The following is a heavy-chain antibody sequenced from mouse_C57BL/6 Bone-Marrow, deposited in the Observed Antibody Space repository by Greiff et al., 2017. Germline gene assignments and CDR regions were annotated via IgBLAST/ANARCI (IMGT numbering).Heavy chain of an antibody. D-gene: IGHD1-3*01. V-gene: IGHV1-54*01. J-gene: IGHJ3*01. CDR3: ARSGAY. CDR1: GYAFTNYL. Sequence: QVQLQQSGAELVRPGTSVKVSCKASGYAFTNYLIEWVKQRPGQGLEWIGVINPGSGGTNYNEKFKGKATLTADQSSSTAYMQLSSLTSEDSAVYFCARSGAYGGQGTLVTVSA. CDR2: INPGSGGT.